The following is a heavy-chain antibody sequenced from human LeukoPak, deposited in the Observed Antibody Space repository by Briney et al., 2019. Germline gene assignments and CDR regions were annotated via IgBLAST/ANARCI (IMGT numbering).Heavy chain of an antibody. CDR2: IYSGGST. J-gene: IGHJ3*02. CDR3: ARDVYESYAFDI. Sequence: PGGSLRLSCVASGFTVSSNYMNWVRQAPGKGLEWVSVIYSGGSTYYADSVKGRFTISRDNSKNTLYLQVNSLRVEDTAVYYCARDVYESYAFDIWGQGTMVTVSS. V-gene: IGHV3-66*02. D-gene: IGHD3-22*01. CDR1: GFTVSSNY.